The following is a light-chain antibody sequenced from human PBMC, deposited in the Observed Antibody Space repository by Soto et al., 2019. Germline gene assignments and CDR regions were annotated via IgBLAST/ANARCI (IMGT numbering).Light chain of an antibody. CDR3: QHYNTYPYT. CDR2: KAS. CDR1: QTISNW. V-gene: IGKV1-5*03. Sequence: DIPMTQSPSTLSASVGDRVTITCRASQTISNWLAWYQQRPGKAPNLLIYKASTLESGVSSRFSGSGSGTEFTLTISSLQPDDFGTYYCQHYNTYPYTFGQGTKLEIK. J-gene: IGKJ2*01.